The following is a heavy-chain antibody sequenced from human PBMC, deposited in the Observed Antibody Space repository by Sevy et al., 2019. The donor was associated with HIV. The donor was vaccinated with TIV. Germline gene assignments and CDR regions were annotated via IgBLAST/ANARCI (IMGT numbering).Heavy chain of an antibody. Sequence: SETLSLTCTVSGGSISSGSYYWSWIRQPAGKGLGWIGRIYTSGSTNYNPSLKSRVTMSVDTSKNQFSLKLSSVTAADTAVYYCARDTMILYSMDVWGQGTTVTVSS. D-gene: IGHD3-22*01. J-gene: IGHJ6*02. CDR3: ARDTMILYSMDV. CDR2: IYTSGST. CDR1: GGSISSGSYY. V-gene: IGHV4-61*02.